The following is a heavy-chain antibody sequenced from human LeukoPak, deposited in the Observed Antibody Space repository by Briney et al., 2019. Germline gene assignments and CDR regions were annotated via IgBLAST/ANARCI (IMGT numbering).Heavy chain of an antibody. CDR1: GYTFTSYA. Sequence: ASVKVSCKASGYTFTSYAMNWVRQAPGQGLEWMGWINTNTGNPTYAQGFTGRFVFSLDTSVSTAYLQISSLKAEDTAVYYCARDSDILIGYRYLPLPDYWGQGTLVTVSS. CDR2: INTNTGNP. CDR3: ARDSDILIGYRYLPLPDY. D-gene: IGHD3-9*01. J-gene: IGHJ4*02. V-gene: IGHV7-4-1*02.